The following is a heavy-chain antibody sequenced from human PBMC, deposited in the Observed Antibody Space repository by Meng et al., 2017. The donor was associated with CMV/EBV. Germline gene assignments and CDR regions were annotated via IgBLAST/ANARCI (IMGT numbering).Heavy chain of an antibody. D-gene: IGHD3-3*01. V-gene: IGHV3-7*01. J-gene: IGHJ6*02. CDR3: ARPLHYDFWSGYYPSGTYYYYGMEV. Sequence: GGSLRLSCAASGFTFSSYWMSWVRQAPGKGLEWVANIKQDGSEKYYVDSVKGRFTISRDNAKNSLYLQMNSLRAEDTAVYYCARPLHYDFWSGYYPSGTYYYYGMEVWGQGTTVTVSS. CDR1: GFTFSSYW. CDR2: IKQDGSEK.